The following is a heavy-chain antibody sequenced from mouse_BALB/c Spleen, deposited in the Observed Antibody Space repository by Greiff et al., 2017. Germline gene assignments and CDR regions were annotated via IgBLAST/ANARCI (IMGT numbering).Heavy chain of an antibody. CDR1: GFNIKDYY. V-gene: IGHV14-1*02. J-gene: IGHJ2*01. D-gene: IGHD2-1*01. Sequence: VQLKESGAELVRPGALVKLSCKASGFNIKDYYMHWVKQRPEQGLEWIGWIDPENGNTIYDPKFQGKASITADTSSNTAYLQLSSLTSEDTAVYYCARYGSYFDYWGQGTTLTVSS. CDR3: ARYGSYFDY. CDR2: IDPENGNT.